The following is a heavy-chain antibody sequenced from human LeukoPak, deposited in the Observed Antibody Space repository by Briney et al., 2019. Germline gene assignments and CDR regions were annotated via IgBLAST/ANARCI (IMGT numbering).Heavy chain of an antibody. CDR2: IYYSGST. D-gene: IGHD5-12*01. Sequence: SETLSLTCTVSGGSISSYYWSWIRQPPGKGLEWIGYIYYSGSTNYNPSLKSRVTISVDTSKNQFSLKLSCVTAADTAVYYCARLYSGYDPDYWGQGTLVTVSS. J-gene: IGHJ4*02. V-gene: IGHV4-59*01. CDR3: ARLYSGYDPDY. CDR1: GGSISSYY.